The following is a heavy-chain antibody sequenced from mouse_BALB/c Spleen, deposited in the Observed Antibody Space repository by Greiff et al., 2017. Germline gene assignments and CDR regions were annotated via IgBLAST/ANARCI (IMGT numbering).Heavy chain of an antibody. CDR3: ARAYRYDGVAY. CDR1: GFSLTSYG. CDR2: IWAGGST. Sequence: QVHVKQSGPGLVAPSQSLSITCTVSGFSLTSYGVHWVRQPPGKGLEWLGVIWAGGSTNYNSALMSRLSISKDNSKSQVFLKMNSLQTDDTAMYYCARAYRYDGVAYWGQGTLVTVSA. J-gene: IGHJ3*01. D-gene: IGHD2-14*01. V-gene: IGHV2-9*02.